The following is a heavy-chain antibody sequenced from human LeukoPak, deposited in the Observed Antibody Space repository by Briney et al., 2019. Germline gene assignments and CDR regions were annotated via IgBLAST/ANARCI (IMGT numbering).Heavy chain of an antibody. Sequence: GSLRLSCVASGFTFTNTWINWVRQAPGRGLEWVGHIRSKAAGGTTEYAAPVKGRFTISRDDSKNTLYLQMNSLITDDTAVYYCALGSANYDSSDFDCWGQGTLVTVSS. CDR2: IRSKAAGGTT. CDR3: ALGSANYDSSDFDC. D-gene: IGHD3-22*01. CDR1: GFTFTNTW. J-gene: IGHJ4*02. V-gene: IGHV3-15*07.